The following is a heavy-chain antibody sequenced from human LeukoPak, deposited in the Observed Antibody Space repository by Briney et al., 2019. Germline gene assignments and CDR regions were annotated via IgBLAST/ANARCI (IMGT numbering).Heavy chain of an antibody. Sequence: SETLSLTCTVSGGSISSYYWSWIRQPPGKGLEWIGYIHYSGSTNYNPSLKSRVTISVDTSKNQFSLKPSSVTAADTAVYYCARRYCTNGVCYRSAFDIWGQGTMVTVS. CDR1: GGSISSYY. CDR2: IHYSGST. J-gene: IGHJ3*02. D-gene: IGHD2-8*01. V-gene: IGHV4-59*12. CDR3: ARRYCTNGVCYRSAFDI.